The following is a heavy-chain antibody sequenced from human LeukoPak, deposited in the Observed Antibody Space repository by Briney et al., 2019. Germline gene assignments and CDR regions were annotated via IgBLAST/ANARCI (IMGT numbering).Heavy chain of an antibody. V-gene: IGHV3-33*01. CDR2: IWYDGSNQ. J-gene: IGHJ4*02. CDR1: GFTFSNSG. Sequence: GGSLRLSCAASGFTFSNSGMHWVRQAPGKGLEWMALIWYDGSNQYYADSVKGRFTISRDNSKNTLYLQMDSLRAEDTAVYHCARVGDGYKYDDWGQGTLVTVSS. D-gene: IGHD5-24*01. CDR3: ARVGDGYKYDD.